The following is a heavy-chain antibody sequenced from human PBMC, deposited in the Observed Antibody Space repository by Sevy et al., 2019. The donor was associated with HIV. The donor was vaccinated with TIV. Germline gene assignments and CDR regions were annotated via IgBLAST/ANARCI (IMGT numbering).Heavy chain of an antibody. Sequence: GGSLRLSCAASGFTFSSYSMNWVRQAPGKVLEWVSSISSSSSYIYYADSVKGRFTISRDNARNSLYLQMNSLRAEDTAVYYCARDRGIAVATDAFDIWGQGTMVTVSS. CDR3: ARDRGIAVATDAFDI. CDR2: ISSSSSYI. J-gene: IGHJ3*02. D-gene: IGHD6-19*01. CDR1: GFTFSSYS. V-gene: IGHV3-21*01.